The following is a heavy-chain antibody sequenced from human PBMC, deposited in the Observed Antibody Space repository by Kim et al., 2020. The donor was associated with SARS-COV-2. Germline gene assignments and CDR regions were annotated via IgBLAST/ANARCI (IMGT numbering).Heavy chain of an antibody. CDR1: GGSFSGYY. CDR2: INHSGST. D-gene: IGHD5-12*01. V-gene: IGHV4-34*01. Sequence: SETLSLTCAVYGGSFSGYYWSWIRQPPGKGLEWIGEINHSGSTNYNPSLKSRVTISVDTSKNQFSLKLSSVTAADTAVYYCARDGYKTSYYYYGMDVWGQGTTVTVSS. CDR3: ARDGYKTSYYYYGMDV. J-gene: IGHJ6*02.